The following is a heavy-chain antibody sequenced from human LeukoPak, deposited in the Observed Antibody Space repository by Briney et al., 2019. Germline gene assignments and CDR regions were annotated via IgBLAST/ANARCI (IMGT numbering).Heavy chain of an antibody. CDR3: ARAGYCITGSCPPGDY. V-gene: IGHV1-69*13. CDR1: GDTFSSSA. J-gene: IGHJ4*01. CDR2: IIPRLATT. D-gene: IGHD2-15*01. Sequence: SVTVSCKASGDTFSSSAISWVRQAPGHGLEWMGGIIPRLATTNYAQNFQGRVTITADESTSTTYVELSSLRSEDTAVYYCARAGYCITGSCPPGDYWGQGTLVTVSS.